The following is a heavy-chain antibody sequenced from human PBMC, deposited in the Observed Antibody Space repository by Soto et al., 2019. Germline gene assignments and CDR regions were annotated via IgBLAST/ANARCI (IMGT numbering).Heavy chain of an antibody. V-gene: IGHV1-2*04. CDR3: AREESGGTDAFDI. Sequence: ASVKVSCKASGYTFTGYYMHWVRQAPGQGLEWMGWINPNSGGTNYAQKFQGWVTMTRDTSISTAYMELSRLRSDDTAVYYCAREESGGTDAFDIWGQGTMVTVSS. J-gene: IGHJ3*02. CDR2: INPNSGGT. CDR1: GYTFTGYY. D-gene: IGHD3-16*01.